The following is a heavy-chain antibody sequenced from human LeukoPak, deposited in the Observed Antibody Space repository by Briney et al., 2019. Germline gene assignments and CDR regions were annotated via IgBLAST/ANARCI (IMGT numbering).Heavy chain of an antibody. J-gene: IGHJ4*02. CDR1: GFTLSSYG. CDR3: ARDPDY. Sequence: PGGSLRLSCAASGFTLSSYGMNWVRQAPGKGLEWVSYISSSSSIYYADSVKGRFTISRDNAKNSLYLQMNSLRAEDTAVYYCARDPDYWGQGTLVIVSS. V-gene: IGHV3-48*01. CDR2: ISSSSSI.